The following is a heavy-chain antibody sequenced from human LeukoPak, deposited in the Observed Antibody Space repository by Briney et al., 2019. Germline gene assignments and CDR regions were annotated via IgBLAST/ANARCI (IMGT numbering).Heavy chain of an antibody. D-gene: IGHD4/OR15-4a*01. CDR1: GDSISRGGYY. CDR2: IYYSGST. V-gene: IGHV4-31*03. Sequence: PSETLSLTCTVSGDSISRGGYYWRWIRQHPGKGLEWIGYIYYSGSTYYNPSLKSRVTISVDTSKNQFSLKLSSVTAADTAVYYCARLSLAKPQWGQGTLVTVSS. J-gene: IGHJ4*02. CDR3: ARLSLAKPQ.